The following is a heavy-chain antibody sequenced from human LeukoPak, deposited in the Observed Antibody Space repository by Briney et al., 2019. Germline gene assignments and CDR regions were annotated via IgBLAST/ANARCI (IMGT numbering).Heavy chain of an antibody. CDR2: IYYSGST. Sequence: SETLSLTCTVSGGSISSYYWSWIRQPPGKGLEWIGYIYYSGSTNCNPSLKSRVTISVDTSKNQFSLKLSSVTAADTAVYYCAREGAAAGIGSSYYYYYMDVWGKGTTVTASS. CDR1: GGSISSYY. CDR3: AREGAAAGIGSSYYYYYMDV. J-gene: IGHJ6*03. D-gene: IGHD6-13*01. V-gene: IGHV4-59*01.